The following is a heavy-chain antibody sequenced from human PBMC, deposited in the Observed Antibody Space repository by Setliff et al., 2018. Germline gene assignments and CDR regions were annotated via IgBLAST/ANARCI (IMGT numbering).Heavy chain of an antibody. CDR2: IDRSGNT. D-gene: IGHD3-10*01. CDR3: ARSLGSGSYYGSRPFHSDY. J-gene: IGHJ4*02. V-gene: IGHV4-61*09. Sequence: LSLTCTVSGDSISTGINYWSWIRQPAGKGLEWIGHIDRSGNTNFNPSLKSRVTISGDMSKNQFPLELSSVTAADTAVYYCARSLGSGSYYGSRPFHSDYWGQGILVTVSS. CDR1: GDSISTGINY.